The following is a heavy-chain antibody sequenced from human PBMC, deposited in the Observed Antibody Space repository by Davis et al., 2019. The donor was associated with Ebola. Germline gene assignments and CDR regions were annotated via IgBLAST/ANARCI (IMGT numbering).Heavy chain of an antibody. V-gene: IGHV3-23*01. CDR3: AKDTGIQLWLPTWFLDY. Sequence: PGGSLRLSCAASGFTFSSYAMSWVRQAPGKGLEWVSAISGSGGSTYYADSVKGRFTISRDNSKNTLYLQMNSLRAEDTAVYYCAKDTGIQLWLPTWFLDYWGQGTLVTVSS. J-gene: IGHJ4*02. CDR2: ISGSGGST. D-gene: IGHD5-18*01. CDR1: GFTFSSYA.